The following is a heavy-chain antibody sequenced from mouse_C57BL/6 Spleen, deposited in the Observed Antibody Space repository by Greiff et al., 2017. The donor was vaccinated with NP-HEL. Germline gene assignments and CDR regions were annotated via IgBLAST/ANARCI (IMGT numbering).Heavy chain of an antibody. Sequence: VMLVESGPGLVAPSQSLSITCTVSGFSLTSYGVHWVRQPPGKGLEWLVVIWSDGSTTYNSALKSRLSISKDNSKSQVFLKMNSLQTDDTAMYYCDRHFYYDDEDYAMDYWGQGTSVTVSS. CDR2: IWSDGST. V-gene: IGHV2-6-1*01. D-gene: IGHD2-4*01. J-gene: IGHJ4*01. CDR1: GFSLTSYG. CDR3: DRHFYYDDEDYAMDY.